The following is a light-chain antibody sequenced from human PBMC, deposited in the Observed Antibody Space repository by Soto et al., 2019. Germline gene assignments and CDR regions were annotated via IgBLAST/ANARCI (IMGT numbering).Light chain of an antibody. CDR1: QSVSSN. V-gene: IGKV3-15*01. Sequence: IMVTQSPGSLSLSKGERATLSCRACQSVSSNLAWYQQRPGQAPRLVIYGASTRATGIPARFSGGGSGTEFTLTISSLQSEDFAVYYCRQDKSLPPITFGQGRRLEI. J-gene: IGKJ5*01. CDR3: RQDKSLPPIT. CDR2: GAS.